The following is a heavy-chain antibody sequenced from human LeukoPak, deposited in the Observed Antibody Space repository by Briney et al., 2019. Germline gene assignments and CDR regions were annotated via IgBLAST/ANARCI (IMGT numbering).Heavy chain of an antibody. CDR3: ARASPTEGIVVVPAAIINWFDP. CDR1: GGTFSSYT. D-gene: IGHD2-2*01. J-gene: IGHJ5*02. V-gene: IGHV1-69*02. Sequence: SVKVSCKASGGTFSSYTISWVRQAPGQGLEWVGRIIPILGIANYAQKFQGRVTITADKSTSTAYMELSSLRSEDTAVYYCARASPTEGIVVVPAAIINWFDPWGQGTLVTVSS. CDR2: IIPILGIA.